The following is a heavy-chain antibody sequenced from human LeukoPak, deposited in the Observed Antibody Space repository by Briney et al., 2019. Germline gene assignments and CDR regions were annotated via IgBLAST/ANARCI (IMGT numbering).Heavy chain of an antibody. CDR2: ISSSGSTI. Sequence: GGSLRLSCAASGFTFSSYEMNWVRQAPGKGLEWVSYISSSGSTIYYADSVKGRFTISRDNAKNSLYLQMNSLRAEDTAVYYCARDWSVRGVIGYYYYGMDVWGKGTTVTFSS. CDR1: GFTFSSYE. V-gene: IGHV3-48*03. D-gene: IGHD3-10*01. CDR3: ARDWSVRGVIGYYYYGMDV. J-gene: IGHJ6*04.